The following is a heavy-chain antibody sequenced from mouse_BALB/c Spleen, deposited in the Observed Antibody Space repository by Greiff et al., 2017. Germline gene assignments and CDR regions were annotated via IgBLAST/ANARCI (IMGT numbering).Heavy chain of an antibody. Sequence: EVQVVESGGGLVQPGGSRKLSCAASGFTFSSFGMHWVRQAPEKGLEWVAYISSGSSTIYYADTVKGRFTISRDNPKNTLFLQMTSLRSEDTAMYYCARLTTAEAMDYWGQGTSVTVSS. J-gene: IGHJ4*01. D-gene: IGHD1-2*01. CDR1: GFTFSSFG. CDR3: ARLTTAEAMDY. CDR2: ISSGSSTI. V-gene: IGHV5-17*02.